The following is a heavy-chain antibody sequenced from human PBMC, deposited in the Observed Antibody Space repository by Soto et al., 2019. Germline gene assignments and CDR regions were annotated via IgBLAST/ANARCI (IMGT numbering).Heavy chain of an antibody. Sequence: QLQLQESGPGLVKPSETLSLTCTVSGGSISSSSYYWGWIRQPPGKGLGWIGSIYYSGSTSYNPSLKSRVTISVDTSNNQFSLKLSSVTAADTAVYYCGRLRTDSDYSNYPAFDYWGQGTLVTVSS. D-gene: IGHD4-4*01. V-gene: IGHV4-39*01. J-gene: IGHJ4*02. CDR1: GGSISSSSYY. CDR3: GRLRTDSDYSNYPAFDY. CDR2: IYYSGST.